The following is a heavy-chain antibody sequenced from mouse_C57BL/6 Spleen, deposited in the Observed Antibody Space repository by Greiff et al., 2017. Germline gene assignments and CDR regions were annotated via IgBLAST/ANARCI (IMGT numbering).Heavy chain of an antibody. CDR2: IYWDDDK. V-gene: IGHV8-12*01. CDR1: GFSLSTSGMG. CDR3: ARSPPEYYGRTYYFGY. Sequence: QVTLKVSGPGLLQSSQSLSLTCSFSGFSLSTSGMGVSWIRQPSGKGLEWLAHIYWDDDKRYHPSLKSRLTISKDTSRNQVFLKITRVDTADTATYYCARSPPEYYGRTYYFGYWGQGTTLTVSA. J-gene: IGHJ2*01. D-gene: IGHD1-1*01.